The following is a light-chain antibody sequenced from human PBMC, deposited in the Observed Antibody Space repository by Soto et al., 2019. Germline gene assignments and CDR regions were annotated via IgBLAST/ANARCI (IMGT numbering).Light chain of an antibody. J-gene: IGLJ3*02. CDR1: SSDVVAYKY. V-gene: IGLV2-8*01. CDR3: TSYVGSNIWV. CDR2: EVS. Sequence: QSALTQPPSASGSPGQSVTISCTGTSSDVVAYKYVSWYQQYPGKAPKLMIYEVSKRPSGVPDRVSGSKSGNTASLTVSGLQAEDEADYYCTSYVGSNIWVFGGGTQLTVL.